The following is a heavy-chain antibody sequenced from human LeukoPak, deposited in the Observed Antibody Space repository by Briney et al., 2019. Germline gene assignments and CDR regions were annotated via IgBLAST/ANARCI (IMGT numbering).Heavy chain of an antibody. CDR3: ASSGYSSGWYSLHY. J-gene: IGHJ4*02. Sequence: TGGSLRLSCAASGFTFSSYSMNWVRQAPGKGLKWVSYISSSSSTIYYADSVKGRFTISRDNAKNSLYLQMNSLRAEDTAVYYCASSGYSSGWYSLHYWGQGTLVTVSS. CDR1: GFTFSSYS. V-gene: IGHV3-48*01. CDR2: ISSSSSTI. D-gene: IGHD6-13*01.